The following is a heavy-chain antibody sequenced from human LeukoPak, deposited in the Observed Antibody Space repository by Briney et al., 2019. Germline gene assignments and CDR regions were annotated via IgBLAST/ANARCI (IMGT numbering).Heavy chain of an antibody. Sequence: GGSLRLSCAASGFTFSSYAMHWVRQAPGKGLEWVAVISYDGSNKYYADSVKGRFTISRDNSKNTLYLQMNSLRAEDTAVYYCAREGDGYNWDLAYWGQGTLVTVSS. CDR3: AREGDGYNWDLAY. J-gene: IGHJ4*02. CDR1: GFTFSSYA. CDR2: ISYDGSNK. D-gene: IGHD5-24*01. V-gene: IGHV3-30-3*01.